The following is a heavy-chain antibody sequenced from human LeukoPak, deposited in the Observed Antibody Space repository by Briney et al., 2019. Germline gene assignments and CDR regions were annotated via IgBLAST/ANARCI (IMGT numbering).Heavy chain of an antibody. J-gene: IGHJ4*02. D-gene: IGHD2-15*01. CDR2: ISSSGSTI. Sequence: GGSLRLSCAASGFTFSSYEMNWVRQAPGKGLEWVSYISSSGSTIYYADSVKGRFTISRDNAKNSLYLQMNSLRAEDTAVYYCASTYCSGGSCYYFDYWGQGTLVTVSS. CDR3: ASTYCSGGSCYYFDY. CDR1: GFTFSSYE. V-gene: IGHV3-48*03.